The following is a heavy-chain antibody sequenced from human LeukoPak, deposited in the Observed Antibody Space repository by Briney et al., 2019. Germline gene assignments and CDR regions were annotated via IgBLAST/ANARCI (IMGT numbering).Heavy chain of an antibody. V-gene: IGHV1-8*01. Sequence: VASVTVSFKASGYTFTSYDINWVRQATGQGLEWMGWMNPNSGNTGYAQKFQGRVTMTRNTSISTAYMELSSLRSEDTAVYYCARVGSSSSVLYYYYYMDVWGKGTTVTVSS. D-gene: IGHD6-6*01. J-gene: IGHJ6*03. CDR2: MNPNSGNT. CDR1: GYTFTSYD. CDR3: ARVGSSSSVLYYYYYMDV.